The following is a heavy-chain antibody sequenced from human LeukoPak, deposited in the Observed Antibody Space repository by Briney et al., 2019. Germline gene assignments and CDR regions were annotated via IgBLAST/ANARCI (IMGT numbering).Heavy chain of an antibody. Sequence: SETLSLTCTVSGVSISTSRYYWGWIRQPPGKGLEWIGNIYYTGPTYYNASLQSRVTISIDTSKNQFSLRLNSVTAADTAMYFCVKSGGYGLIDYWGQGTLVTVSS. J-gene: IGHJ4*02. CDR3: VKSGGYGLIDY. D-gene: IGHD1-26*01. CDR2: IYYTGPT. CDR1: GVSISTSRYY. V-gene: IGHV4-39*01.